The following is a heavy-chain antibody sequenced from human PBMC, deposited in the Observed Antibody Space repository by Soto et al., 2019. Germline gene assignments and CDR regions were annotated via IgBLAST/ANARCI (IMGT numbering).Heavy chain of an antibody. D-gene: IGHD5-12*01. Sequence: ASVKVSCKASGYTFTSYGISWVRQAPGQGLEWMGWISAYNGNTNYAQKLQGRVTMTTDTSTSTAYMELRSLRSDDTAVYYCASDVINSGYDYGFDYWGQGTLVTVSS. CDR2: ISAYNGNT. CDR3: ASDVINSGYDYGFDY. J-gene: IGHJ4*02. V-gene: IGHV1-18*01. CDR1: GYTFTSYG.